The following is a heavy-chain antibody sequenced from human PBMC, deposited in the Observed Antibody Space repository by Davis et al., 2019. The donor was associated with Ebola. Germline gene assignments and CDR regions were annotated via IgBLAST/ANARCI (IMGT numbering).Heavy chain of an antibody. J-gene: IGHJ4*02. CDR3: ARGLGEYSRTFDY. V-gene: IGHV4-34*01. D-gene: IGHD6-6*01. Sequence: PSETLSLTCAVYGGSFSGYYWSWIRQPPGKGLEWIGEINHSGSTNYNPSLKSRVTISVDTSKNQFSLKVRSVTAADTAVYYCARGLGEYSRTFDYWGQGTLVTVYS. CDR1: GGSFSGYY. CDR2: INHSGST.